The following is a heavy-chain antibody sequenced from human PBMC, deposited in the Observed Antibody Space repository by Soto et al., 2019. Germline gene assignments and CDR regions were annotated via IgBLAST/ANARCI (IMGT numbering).Heavy chain of an antibody. V-gene: IGHV1-18*01. CDR3: XXXXXGXY. J-gene: IGHJ4*02. CDR2: IXAHNXNT. CDR1: GYAFTTYG. Sequence: QVHLVQSGAEVKKPGASVKVSCQGSGYAFTTYGITWVRQAPGQGLEWMGXIXAHNXNTNYAQKLQGRVTVTRDTXXXXXXXXXXXXXXXXXXXXXXXXXXXGXYWGQGALVTVSS.